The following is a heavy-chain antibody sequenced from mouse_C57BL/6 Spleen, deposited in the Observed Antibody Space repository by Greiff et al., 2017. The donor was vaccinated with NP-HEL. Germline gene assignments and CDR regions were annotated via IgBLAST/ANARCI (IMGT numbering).Heavy chain of an antibody. CDR3: ARLGSSGSARAMDY. J-gene: IGHJ4*01. V-gene: IGHV1-82*01. D-gene: IGHD3-2*02. CDR2: IYPGDGDT. Sequence: VQLQQSGPELVKPGASVKISCKASGYAFSSSWMNWVKQRPGKGLEWIGRIYPGDGDTNYNGKFKGKATLTADKSSSTAYMQLSSLTSEDSAVYFCARLGSSGSARAMDYWGQGTSVTVSS. CDR1: GYAFSSSW.